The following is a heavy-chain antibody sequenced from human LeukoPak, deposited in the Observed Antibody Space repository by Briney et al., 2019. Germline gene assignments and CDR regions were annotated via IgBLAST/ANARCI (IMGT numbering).Heavy chain of an antibody. Sequence: ASVKVSCKASGYTFTTYAMNWVRQAPGQGLEWMGWINTGTGNPTYAQGFTGRFVFSLDTSVSTAYLQISSLKAEDTAVYYCARGSGNGGRFWFDPWGQGTLVTVSS. D-gene: IGHD5-12*01. CDR3: ARGSGNGGRFWFDP. CDR2: INTGTGNP. J-gene: IGHJ5*02. V-gene: IGHV7-4-1*02. CDR1: GYTFTTYA.